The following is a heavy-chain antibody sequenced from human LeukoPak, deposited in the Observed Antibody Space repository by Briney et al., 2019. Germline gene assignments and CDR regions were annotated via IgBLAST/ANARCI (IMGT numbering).Heavy chain of an antibody. Sequence: SETLSLTCTVSGGSISSYYWSWIRQPPGKGLEWIGYIYYSGSTNYNPSLKSRVTISVDTSKNQFSLKLSSVTAADTAVYYCARLMVYAIGTDYWGQGTLVTVSS. V-gene: IGHV4-59*01. CDR2: IYYSGST. CDR3: ARLMVYAIGTDY. J-gene: IGHJ4*02. CDR1: GGSISSYY. D-gene: IGHD2-8*01.